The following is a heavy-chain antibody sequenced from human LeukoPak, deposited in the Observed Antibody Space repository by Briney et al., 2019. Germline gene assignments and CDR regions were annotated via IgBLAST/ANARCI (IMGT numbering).Heavy chain of an antibody. CDR1: GFTFSSYT. V-gene: IGHV3-21*06. Sequence: GGSLRLFCAPSGFTFSSYTMNWVRQAPGKGLEWVSSISSSSSYIYYADSVKGRFTISRDNAKNSLYLQMNSLRAEDTAVYYCARDTYDILTGYYKWAFDIWGQGTMVTVSS. D-gene: IGHD3-9*01. J-gene: IGHJ3*02. CDR2: ISSSSSYI. CDR3: ARDTYDILTGYYKWAFDI.